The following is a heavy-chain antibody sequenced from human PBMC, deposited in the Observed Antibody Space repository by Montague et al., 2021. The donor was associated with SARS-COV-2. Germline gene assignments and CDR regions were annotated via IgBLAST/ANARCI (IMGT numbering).Heavy chain of an antibody. J-gene: IGHJ3*02. CDR1: GFTFSSYA. CDR3: AKDRQLVGDDAFDI. CDR2: ISISDGNT. Sequence: LSLSCAASGFTFSSYAMSWVRQAPGKGLEWVSTISISDGNTYYADSVKGRFTISRDKSKNTLYLQMNSLRAEDTAVYYCAKDRQLVGDDAFDIWGQGTMVTVSS. V-gene: IGHV3-23*01. D-gene: IGHD6-13*01.